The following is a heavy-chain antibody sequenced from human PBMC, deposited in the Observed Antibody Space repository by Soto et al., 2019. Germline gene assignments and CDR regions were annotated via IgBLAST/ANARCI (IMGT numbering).Heavy chain of an antibody. CDR3: ARLIEVVVAAAMNWFDP. J-gene: IGHJ5*01. CDR1: GGSTSSSSYY. CDR2: INYSGST. V-gene: IGHV4-39*01. Sequence: SETLSLTCTVFGGSTSSSSYYWGWIRQHPGKGLEWIGRINYSGSTYYNPSLKSRVTISVDTSKHQFSLKLSSVTAAATDVDYCARLIEVVVAAAMNWFDPWGQGTLVTVSS. D-gene: IGHD2-15*01.